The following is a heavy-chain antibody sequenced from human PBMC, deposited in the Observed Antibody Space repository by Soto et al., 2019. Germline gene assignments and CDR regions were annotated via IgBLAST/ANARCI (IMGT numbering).Heavy chain of an antibody. Sequence: PGGSLRLSCVASGFTFRRYGMHWVRQAPGKGLVWVSRIDSDGTTTQYEDSVRGRFTISRDNAKNTLFLQMNSLRAEDTAVYYCVIVGDSGYYSGPFDFRCQGTLVSVS. D-gene: IGHD3-22*01. CDR2: IDSDGTTT. V-gene: IGHV3-74*03. CDR3: VIVGDSGYYSGPFDF. J-gene: IGHJ4*02. CDR1: GFTFRRYG.